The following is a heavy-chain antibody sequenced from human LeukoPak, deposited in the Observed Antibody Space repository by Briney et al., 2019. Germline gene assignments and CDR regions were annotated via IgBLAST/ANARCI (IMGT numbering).Heavy chain of an antibody. CDR2: IYYSGST. J-gene: IGHJ5*02. CDR3: ARIVGARPYNWFDP. V-gene: IGHV4-59*13. CDR1: GGSISSYY. Sequence: PSETLSLTCTVSGGSISSYYWSWIRQPPGKGLEWIGYIYYSGSTNYNPSLKSRVTISVDTSKNHFSLKLSSVTAADTAVYYCARIVGARPYNWFDPWGQGTLVTVSS. D-gene: IGHD1-26*01.